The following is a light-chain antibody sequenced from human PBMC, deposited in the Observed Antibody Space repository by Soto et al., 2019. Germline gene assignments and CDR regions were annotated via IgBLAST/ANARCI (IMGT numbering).Light chain of an antibody. Sequence: QSALTQPASVSGSPGQSITISCTGTSSDVGGYNYFSWYQQHPGKAPKLMIYDIRNRPSGVSNRFSGSKSGNTASLTISGLQAEDEDDYYCSSYTSSSPVFGGGTKVTVL. CDR1: SSDVGGYNY. CDR2: DIR. V-gene: IGLV2-14*01. J-gene: IGLJ2*01. CDR3: SSYTSSSPV.